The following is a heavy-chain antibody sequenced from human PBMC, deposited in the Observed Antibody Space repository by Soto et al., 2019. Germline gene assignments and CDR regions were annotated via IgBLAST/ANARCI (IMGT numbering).Heavy chain of an antibody. CDR2: INPDTGGT. J-gene: IGHJ4*02. V-gene: IGHV1-2*04. D-gene: IGHD6-13*01. CDR1: GYTFTAYY. CDR3: VRAVGRDGSIWYRGAYDS. Sequence: QVQLVQSGAEVKKSGASVKVSCKASGYTFTAYYIHWLRQAPGQGLEWLGWINPDTGGTDYAQKFQGWVTLTRDTSKSTAYMELSSLKSDDTAVFYCVRAVGRDGSIWYRGAYDSWGQGTLITVSS.